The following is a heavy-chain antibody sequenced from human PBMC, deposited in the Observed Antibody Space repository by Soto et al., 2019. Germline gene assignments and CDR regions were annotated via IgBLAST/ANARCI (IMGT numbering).Heavy chain of an antibody. J-gene: IGHJ5*02. V-gene: IGHV4-39*01. Sequence: PSETLSLTCTVSGGSISSSSYYWGWIRQPPGKGLEWIGSIYYSGSTYYNPSLKSRVTISVDTSKNQFSLKLSSVTAADTAVYYCARHGQLEYNWFDPWGQGTLVTVSS. CDR2: IYYSGST. D-gene: IGHD6-6*01. CDR3: ARHGQLEYNWFDP. CDR1: GGSISSSSYY.